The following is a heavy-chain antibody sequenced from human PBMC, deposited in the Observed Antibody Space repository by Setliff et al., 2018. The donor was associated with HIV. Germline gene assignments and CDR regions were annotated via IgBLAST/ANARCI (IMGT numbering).Heavy chain of an antibody. CDR3: ARGGVRGYSYGEAFDI. CDR1: GGSFNTYA. Sequence: SVKVSCKSSGGSFNTYAINWVRQAPGQGLECMGGIISIFDKANYAQKFHGRLTITADDSTRTVYMELNSLGSGDTAVYYCARGGVRGYSYGEAFDIWGQGTLVTVSS. D-gene: IGHD5-18*01. J-gene: IGHJ3*02. V-gene: IGHV1-69*13. CDR2: IISIFDKA.